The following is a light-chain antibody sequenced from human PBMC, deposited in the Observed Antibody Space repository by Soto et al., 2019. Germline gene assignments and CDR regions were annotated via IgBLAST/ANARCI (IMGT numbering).Light chain of an antibody. CDR1: QTISSW. J-gene: IGKJ4*01. CDR3: RGSTRYAET. CDR2: KAS. Sequence: VGDSVTKTCWASQTISSWLAWYQQKPGKAPKLLIYKASTLKSGVPSRFSGSGAGTGIPVSFAVSQFVDIPSYYLRGSTRYAETFAEGTKVDIK. V-gene: IGKV1-5*03.